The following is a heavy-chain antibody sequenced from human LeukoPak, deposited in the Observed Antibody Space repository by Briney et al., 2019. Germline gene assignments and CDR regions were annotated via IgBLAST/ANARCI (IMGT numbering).Heavy chain of an antibody. J-gene: IGHJ4*02. Sequence: PGGSLRLSCAASGFTFSDYYMSWIRQAPGKGLEWVSYISSSGSTIYYADSVKGRFTISRDNAKNSLYLQMNSLRAEDTAVYYCAKDQDFTISGADYWGQGTLVTVSS. CDR2: ISSSGSTI. CDR3: AKDQDFTISGADY. V-gene: IGHV3-11*01. CDR1: GFTFSDYY. D-gene: IGHD3-3*01.